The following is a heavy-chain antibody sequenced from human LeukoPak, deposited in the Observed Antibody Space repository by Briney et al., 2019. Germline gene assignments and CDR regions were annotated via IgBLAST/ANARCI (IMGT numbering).Heavy chain of an antibody. CDR3: ARIKYYDYVWGSYRSYYFDY. CDR1: GGSISSSSYY. J-gene: IGHJ4*02. Sequence: SETLSLTCTVSGGSISSSSYYWGWIRQPPGKGLEWIRSIYYSGSTYYNPSLKSRVTISVDTSKNQFSLKLSSVTAADTAVYYCARIKYYDYVWGSYRSYYFDYWGQGTLVTVSS. CDR2: IYYSGST. D-gene: IGHD3-16*02. V-gene: IGHV4-39*01.